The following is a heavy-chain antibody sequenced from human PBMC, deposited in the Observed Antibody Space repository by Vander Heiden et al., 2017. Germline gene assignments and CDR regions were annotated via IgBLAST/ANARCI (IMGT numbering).Heavy chain of an antibody. Sequence: VELVESGGGVVQPGRSLRLSCAASGFTFSTYGMHWVRQAQGKGLEWVAVIWYDGSEKYYGESVKGRFTISRDNSKNTLYLQMNSLRAEDTAVYYCARDNAAGYSTFFDCWGQGTLVTVSS. CDR1: GFTFSTYG. CDR3: ARDNAAGYSTFFDC. D-gene: IGHD2-2*01. J-gene: IGHJ4*02. CDR2: IWYDGSEK. V-gene: IGHV3-33*01.